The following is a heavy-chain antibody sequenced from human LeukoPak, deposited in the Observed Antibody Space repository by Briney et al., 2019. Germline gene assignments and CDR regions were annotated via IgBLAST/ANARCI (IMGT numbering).Heavy chain of an antibody. CDR2: ISSSSSYI. D-gene: IGHD3-22*01. J-gene: IGHJ4*02. CDR3: ARVGNYYDSSGYYRSLDY. CDR1: GFTFSSYS. V-gene: IGHV3-21*01. Sequence: GGSLRLSCAASGFTFSSYSMNWVRQAPGKGLEWVSSISSSSSYIYYADSVKGRFTISRDNAKKSLYLQMNSLRAEDTAVYYCARVGNYYDSSGYYRSLDYWGQGTLVTVSS.